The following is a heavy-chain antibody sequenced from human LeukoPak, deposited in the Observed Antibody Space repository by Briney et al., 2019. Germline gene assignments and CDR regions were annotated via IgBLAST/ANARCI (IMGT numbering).Heavy chain of an antibody. J-gene: IGHJ4*02. CDR2: IYYSGST. D-gene: IGHD3-22*01. CDR1: GDSISSSSYY. Sequence: KPSETLSLTCTVSGDSISSSSYYWGWIRQPPGKGLEWIGNIYYSGSTYYNPSLRSRLTISLATSKNQFSLTLSSVTAADTAVYYCARLQYYYDSNGYYSLYYFDYWGQGTVVTVSS. V-gene: IGHV4-39*01. CDR3: ARLQYYYDSNGYYSLYYFDY.